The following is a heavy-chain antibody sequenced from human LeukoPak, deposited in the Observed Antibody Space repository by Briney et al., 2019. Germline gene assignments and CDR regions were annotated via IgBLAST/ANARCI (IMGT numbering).Heavy chain of an antibody. CDR2: ITPISGTA. CDR1: GGTFSSFA. D-gene: IGHD3-22*01. J-gene: IGHJ6*03. V-gene: IGHV1-69*13. Sequence: ASVKVSCKASGGTFSSFAINWVRQAPGQGLEWMGGITPISGTANYAQKFQGRVTITADESTSTAYMELSSLRSEDTAVYYCARGRSGYRYYYYYYMDVWGKGTTVTVSS. CDR3: ARGRSGYRYYYYYYMDV.